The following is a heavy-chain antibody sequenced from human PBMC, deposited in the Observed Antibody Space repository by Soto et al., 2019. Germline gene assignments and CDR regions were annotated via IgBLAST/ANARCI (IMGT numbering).Heavy chain of an antibody. Sequence: QVQLQESGPGLVKPSETLPLTWTVSGGSISSYYWSWIRQPPGKGLEWIGYIYYSGSTNYNPSLKSRVTISVDTSKNQFSLKLSSVTAADTAVYYCARAWGYALDIWGQGTMVTVSS. D-gene: IGHD7-27*01. J-gene: IGHJ3*02. CDR1: GGSISSYY. CDR3: ARAWGYALDI. V-gene: IGHV4-59*01. CDR2: IYYSGST.